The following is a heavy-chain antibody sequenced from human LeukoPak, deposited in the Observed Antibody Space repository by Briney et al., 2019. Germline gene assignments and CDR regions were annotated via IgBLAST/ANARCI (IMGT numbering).Heavy chain of an antibody. CDR3: ARASDPKWELLGPAAFDI. J-gene: IGHJ3*02. CDR2: ISAYNGNT. V-gene: IGHV1-18*01. Sequence: ASVKVSCKASGYTFTSYGSSWVRQAPGQGLEWMGWISAYNGNTNYAQKLQGRVIMTPDTSTSTAYMELRSQRSDDTAVYYCARASDPKWELLGPAAFDIWRQGTRVTVSS. CDR1: GYTFTSYG. D-gene: IGHD1-26*01.